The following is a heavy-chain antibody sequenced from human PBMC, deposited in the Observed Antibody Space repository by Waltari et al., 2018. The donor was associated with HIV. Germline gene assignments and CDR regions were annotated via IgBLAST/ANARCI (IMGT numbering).Heavy chain of an antibody. CDR2: ISGSGGST. Sequence: EVQLLESGGGLVQPGGSLRLSCAASGFTFSSYAMSWVRQAPGKGLEWVSAISGSGGSTYYADSVKGRFTISRDNSKNTLYLQMNSLRAEDTAVYYCAKEKTIFGVVGGINWFDPWGQGTLVTVSS. CDR1: GFTFSSYA. J-gene: IGHJ5*02. D-gene: IGHD3-3*01. V-gene: IGHV3-23*01. CDR3: AKEKTIFGVVGGINWFDP.